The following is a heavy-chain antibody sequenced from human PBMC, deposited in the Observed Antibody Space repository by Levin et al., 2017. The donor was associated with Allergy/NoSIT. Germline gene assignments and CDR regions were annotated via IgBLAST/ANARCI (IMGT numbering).Heavy chain of an antibody. CDR2: INEDGSEK. V-gene: IGHV3-7*01. CDR3: TRSFDY. Sequence: PSETLSLTCAASKFTFSTYWMNWVRQPPGKGLEWLANINEDGSEKYYVDSVQGRFTISRDNAKNSLYLHMNSLRAEDTAVYYCTRSFDYWGQGTLVTVSS. J-gene: IGHJ4*02. CDR1: KFTFSTYW.